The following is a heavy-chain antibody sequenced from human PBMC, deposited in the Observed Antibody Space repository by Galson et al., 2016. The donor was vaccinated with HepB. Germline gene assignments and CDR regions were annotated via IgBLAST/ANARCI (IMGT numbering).Heavy chain of an antibody. Sequence: LRLSCAVSGFSLSHFWMHWVRQVPGKGLVWVARIDNDGSNTVYADSVKGRFTISKDNAENTLHMQMNSLTAADTAVYYCARGLRGPDYWGQGTLVTVSS. CDR1: GFSLSHFW. V-gene: IGHV3-74*01. J-gene: IGHJ4*02. CDR2: IDNDGSNT. CDR3: ARGLRGPDY. D-gene: IGHD5-12*01.